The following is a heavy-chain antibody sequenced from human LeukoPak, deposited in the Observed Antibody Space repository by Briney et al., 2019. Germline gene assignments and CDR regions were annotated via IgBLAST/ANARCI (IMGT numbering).Heavy chain of an antibody. CDR1: GGSISSYY. CDR3: AKSAAGMRGFDF. Sequence: SETLSLTCTVSGGSISSYYWSWIRQPPGKGLEWIGYIYYSGSTNYNPSLKSRVTISVDTSKNQFSLKLSSVTAADTAVYYCAKSAAGMRGFDFWGQGTLVTVSS. J-gene: IGHJ4*02. CDR2: IYYSGST. V-gene: IGHV4-59*08. D-gene: IGHD6-13*01.